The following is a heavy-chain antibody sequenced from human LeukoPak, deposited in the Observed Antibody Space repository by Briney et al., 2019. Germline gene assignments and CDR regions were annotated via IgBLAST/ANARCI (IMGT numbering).Heavy chain of an antibody. D-gene: IGHD6-13*01. CDR2: ISYDGSNK. V-gene: IGHV3-30*04. CDR3: ARNLLKGIAAAGTNY. Sequence: GGSLRLSCAASGFTFSSYAMHWVRQAPGKGLEWVAVISYDGSNKYYADSVKGRFTISRDNSKNTLYLQMNSLRAEDTAVYYCARNLLKGIAAAGTNYWGQGTLVTVSS. J-gene: IGHJ4*02. CDR1: GFTFSSYA.